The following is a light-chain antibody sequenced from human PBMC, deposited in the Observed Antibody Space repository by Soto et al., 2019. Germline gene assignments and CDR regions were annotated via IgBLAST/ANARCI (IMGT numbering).Light chain of an antibody. CDR2: DVY. J-gene: IGLJ2*01. V-gene: IGLV2-8*01. CDR3: SSYAASDSFVV. Sequence: QSALTQPPSASGSPGQSVTISCTGTSSDVGGYNYVSWYQHHPDKAPKLIIYDVYKRPSGVPDRFSGSKSGNTASLTVSWLQAEDEAEDSCSSYAASDSFVVVGGGTKLTVL. CDR1: SSDVGGYNY.